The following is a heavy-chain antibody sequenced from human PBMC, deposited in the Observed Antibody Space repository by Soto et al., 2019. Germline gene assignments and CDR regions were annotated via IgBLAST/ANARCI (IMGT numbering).Heavy chain of an antibody. CDR1: GFTVSSNY. J-gene: IGHJ1*01. Sequence: GGSLKLSCAASGFTVSSNYMSWVRQAPGKGLEWVSVIYSGGSTYYADSVKGRFTISRDNSKNTLYLQMNSLRAEDTAVYYCARDRVESGYPEYFQHWGQGTLVTVSS. V-gene: IGHV3-53*01. CDR3: ARDRVESGYPEYFQH. D-gene: IGHD3-22*01. CDR2: IYSGGST.